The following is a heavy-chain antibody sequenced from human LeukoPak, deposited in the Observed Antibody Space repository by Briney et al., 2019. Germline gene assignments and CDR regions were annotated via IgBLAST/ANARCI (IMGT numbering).Heavy chain of an antibody. Sequence: SETLSLTCTVSGGSISSSSYYWGWIRQPPGKGLEWIGSIYYSGSTYYNPSLKSRVTISFDTSKNHFSLKLNSVTAADTAIYYCAKGSAAGRPYYFDSWGQGTLVTVSS. CDR1: GGSISSSSYY. CDR3: AKGSAAGRPYYFDS. D-gene: IGHD6-13*01. V-gene: IGHV4-39*07. J-gene: IGHJ4*02. CDR2: IYYSGST.